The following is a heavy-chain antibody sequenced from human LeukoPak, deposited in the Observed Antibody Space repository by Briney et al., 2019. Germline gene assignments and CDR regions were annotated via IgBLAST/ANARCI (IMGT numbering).Heavy chain of an antibody. CDR1: GFTFSDYY. V-gene: IGHV3-11*01. CDR2: ISSSGSTI. CDR3: ASTNLDILTGYYSPQDYYYYMDV. Sequence: GGSLRLSCAASGFTFSDYYMSWIRQAPGKGLEWVSYISSSGSTIYYADSVKGRFTISRDNAKNSLYLQMNSLRAEDTAVYYCASTNLDILTGYYSPQDYYYYMDVWGKGTTVTISS. D-gene: IGHD3-9*01. J-gene: IGHJ6*03.